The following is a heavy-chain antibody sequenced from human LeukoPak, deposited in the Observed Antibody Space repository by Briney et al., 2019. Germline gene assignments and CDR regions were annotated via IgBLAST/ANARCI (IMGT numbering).Heavy chain of an antibody. CDR3: AREGRNYYDSSGDAFDI. J-gene: IGHJ3*02. CDR2: IYSGGST. CDR1: GFTFSSNY. Sequence: GGSLRLSCAASGFTFSSNYMSWVRQAPGKGLEWVSVIYSGGSTYYADSVKGRFTISRDNSKNTLYLQMNSLRAEDTAVYYCAREGRNYYDSSGDAFDIWGQGTMVTVSS. V-gene: IGHV3-53*01. D-gene: IGHD3-22*01.